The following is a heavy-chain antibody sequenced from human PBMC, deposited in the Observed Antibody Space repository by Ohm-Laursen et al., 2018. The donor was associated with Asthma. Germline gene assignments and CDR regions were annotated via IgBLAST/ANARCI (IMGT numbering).Heavy chain of an antibody. CDR1: GGAINRGGYY. J-gene: IGHJ4*02. Sequence: TLSLTCTVSGGAINRGGYYWSWIRQHPGKGLEYIGYIFHSGSAYYNPSLKSRVTISLDTSNIKFSLELSSVTAADTAVYYCARGTFYYESTGYYFFDHWGQGALVTVSS. D-gene: IGHD3-22*01. V-gene: IGHV4-31*03. CDR3: ARGTFYYESTGYYFFDH. CDR2: IFHSGSA.